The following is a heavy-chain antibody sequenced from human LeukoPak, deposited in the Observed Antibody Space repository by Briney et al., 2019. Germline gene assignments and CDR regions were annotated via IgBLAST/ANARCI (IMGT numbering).Heavy chain of an antibody. CDR2: IYYSGST. V-gene: IGHV4-39*01. CDR3: ASYYYGSGSYYLFRYYFDY. J-gene: IGHJ4*02. CDR1: GGSISSSSYY. D-gene: IGHD3-10*01. Sequence: KPSVTLSLTCTVSGGSISSSSYYWGWIRQPPGKGLEWIGSIYYSGSTYYNPSLKSRVTISVDTSKNQFSLKLSSVTAADTAVYYCASYYYGSGSYYLFRYYFDYWGQGTLVTVSS.